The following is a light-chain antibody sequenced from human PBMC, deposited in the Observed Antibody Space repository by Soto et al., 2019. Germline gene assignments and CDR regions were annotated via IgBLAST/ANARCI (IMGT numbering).Light chain of an antibody. CDR1: QSISTR. CDR2: DAS. V-gene: IGKV1-5*01. Sequence: DSQMTQSPSTLSASVGDRVTITCRASQSISTRLAWYQQKPGKAPKLLIYDASSLESGVPSRFSGSASGTEFTLTISSLQPDDFATYYCQQYNSYSTFGQGTKVDI. CDR3: QQYNSYST. J-gene: IGKJ1*01.